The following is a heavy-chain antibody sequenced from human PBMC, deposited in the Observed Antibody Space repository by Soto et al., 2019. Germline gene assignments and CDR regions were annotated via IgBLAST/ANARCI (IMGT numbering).Heavy chain of an antibody. CDR3: AREDYGKNFFDY. Sequence: GGSLRLSCAASGVIFRNYAMHWVRQAPGKGLEWVAVISYDGSNKYYADSVKGRFTISRDNSKNPLYLQVNSLRAEDTVVYYCAREDYGKNFFDYWGQGTLVTVSS. J-gene: IGHJ4*02. V-gene: IGHV3-30-3*01. D-gene: IGHD4-17*01. CDR1: GVIFRNYA. CDR2: ISYDGSNK.